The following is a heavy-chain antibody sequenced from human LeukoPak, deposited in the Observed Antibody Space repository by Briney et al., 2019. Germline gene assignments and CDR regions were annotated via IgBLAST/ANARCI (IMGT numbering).Heavy chain of an antibody. D-gene: IGHD2/OR15-2a*01. CDR2: IFPSGGEI. Sequence: GGSLRLSCEASGFTFSTFAMNWVRQPPGKGLEWVSSIFPSGGEIHYADSVRGRFTISRDNSKSTLSLQMNSLRAEDTAIYYCATYRQVLLPFESWGQGTLVTVSS. J-gene: IGHJ4*02. CDR1: GFTFSTFA. CDR3: ATYRQVLLPFES. V-gene: IGHV3-23*01.